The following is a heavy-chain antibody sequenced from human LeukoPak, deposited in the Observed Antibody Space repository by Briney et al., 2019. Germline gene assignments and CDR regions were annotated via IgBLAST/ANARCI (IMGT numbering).Heavy chain of an antibody. CDR1: GGSFSGYY. J-gene: IGHJ3*02. CDR2: INHSGST. V-gene: IGHV4-34*01. Sequence: SETLSLTCAVYGGSFSGYYWSWIRQPPGKGLEWIGEINHSGSTNYNPSLKSRVTISVDTSKNQFSLKLSSVTAADTAVHYCARGRYCSADICSGGDAFDIWGQGTMVSVSS. D-gene: IGHD2-15*01. CDR3: ARGRYCSADICSGGDAFDI.